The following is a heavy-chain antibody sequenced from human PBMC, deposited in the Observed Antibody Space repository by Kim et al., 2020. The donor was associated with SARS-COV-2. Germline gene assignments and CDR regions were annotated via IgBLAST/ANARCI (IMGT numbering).Heavy chain of an antibody. CDR3: ATDRGSWNDGGALFDY. D-gene: IGHD1-1*01. CDR1: GFTISSNY. Sequence: GGSLRLSCVVSGFTISSNYMSWVRQAPVKGLEWVSVIYRDGNTYYAESVKGRFTISRDNSKNTLYLQMSSLRAEDTAVYYCATDRGSWNDGGALFDYWGQGTLVTVSS. CDR2: IYRDGNT. J-gene: IGHJ4*02. V-gene: IGHV3-53*01.